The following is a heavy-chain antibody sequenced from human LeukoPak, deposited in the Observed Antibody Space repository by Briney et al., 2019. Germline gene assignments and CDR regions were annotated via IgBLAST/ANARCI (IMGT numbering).Heavy chain of an antibody. D-gene: IGHD6-13*01. Sequence: GASVKVSCKASGGTFTSYDINWVRQATGQGLEWMGWMNPNSGNTGYAQKFQGRVTMTRNTSISTAYMELSSLRSGDTAVYYCARKQQQLVRFDPWGQGTLVTVSS. V-gene: IGHV1-8*01. CDR3: ARKQQQLVRFDP. CDR1: GGTFTSYD. J-gene: IGHJ5*02. CDR2: MNPNSGNT.